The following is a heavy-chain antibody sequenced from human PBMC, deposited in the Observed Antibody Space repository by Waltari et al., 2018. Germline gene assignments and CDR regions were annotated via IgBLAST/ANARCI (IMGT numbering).Heavy chain of an antibody. Sequence: QVQLVQSGAEVKKPGASVKVSCKASGYTFTGYYMHWVRQAPGQGLEWMGRINPNSGGTNYAQKFQGRVTMTRDTSISTAYMELSRLRSDDTAVYYCARDPRSIAAAGGEDYWGQGTLVTVSS. CDR1: GYTFTGYY. J-gene: IGHJ4*02. D-gene: IGHD6-13*01. CDR2: INPNSGGT. CDR3: ARDPRSIAAAGGEDY. V-gene: IGHV1-2*06.